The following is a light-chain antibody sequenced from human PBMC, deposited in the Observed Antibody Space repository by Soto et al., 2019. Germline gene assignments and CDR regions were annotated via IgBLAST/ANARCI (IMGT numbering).Light chain of an antibody. CDR3: QQYGFFLT. CDR2: RAS. V-gene: IGKV1-5*03. J-gene: IGKJ2*01. Sequence: DVRMTQSPSTLSASVGDTVTITCRASQSIDTALAWYQQKPGKAPNLLIYRASNLESGVPSRFSGSGSGTEFTLAISSLQPDDFATYYCQQYGFFLTFGQGTKLEIK. CDR1: QSIDTA.